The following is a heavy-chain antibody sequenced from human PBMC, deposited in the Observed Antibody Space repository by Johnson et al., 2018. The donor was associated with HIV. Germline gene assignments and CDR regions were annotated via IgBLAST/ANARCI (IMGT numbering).Heavy chain of an antibody. V-gene: IGHV3-64*01. CDR1: GFTLSSYA. CDR2: ISSNGGST. CDR3: AREETTAPAAFDI. J-gene: IGHJ3*02. Sequence: VQLVESGGGLVQPGGSLRLSCAASGFTLSSYAMHWVRQAPGQGLEYVSAISSNGGSTYYANSVKGRFTISRDNSTNTLYLQMGNLRADDLAVYYCAREETTAPAAFDIWGQGTMVTVSS. D-gene: IGHD4-17*01.